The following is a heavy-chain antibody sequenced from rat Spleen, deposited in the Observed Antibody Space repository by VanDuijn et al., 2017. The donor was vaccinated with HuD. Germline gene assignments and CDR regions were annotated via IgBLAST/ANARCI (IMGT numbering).Heavy chain of an antibody. Sequence: EVKLVESGGGLVQPGRSLKLSCAASGFNFKEYWMGWVPQAPGKGLEWIGEINSDSRTIKYSPPLKDKFTISRDNAQNTLYMQMDSLRSEDTATYYCATSPYYWYFDFWGPGTMVTVSS. CDR3: ATSPYYWYFDF. CDR2: INSDSRTI. J-gene: IGHJ1*01. D-gene: IGHD3-8*01. CDR1: GFNFKEYW. V-gene: IGHV4-2*01.